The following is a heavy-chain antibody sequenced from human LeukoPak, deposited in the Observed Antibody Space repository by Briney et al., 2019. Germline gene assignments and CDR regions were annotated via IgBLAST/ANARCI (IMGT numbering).Heavy chain of an antibody. CDR1: GFTYSSHA. D-gene: IGHD6-13*01. CDR3: AKRLWDVGDVAAANPLDP. J-gene: IGHJ5*02. V-gene: IGHV3-23*01. Sequence: HPGGSLRLSCAASGFTYSSHAMSWVRQTPGKGLQWVSSISASGGTSKYADSVRGRFTISRDNSKSTLYLQLTSLQVEDAAVYYCAKRLWDVGDVAAANPLDPWGQGTLVTVSS. CDR2: ISASGGTS.